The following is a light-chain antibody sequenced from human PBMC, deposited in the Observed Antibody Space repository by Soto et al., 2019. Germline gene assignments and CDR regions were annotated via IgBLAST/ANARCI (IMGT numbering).Light chain of an antibody. V-gene: IGKV1-39*01. CDR1: QNISSY. CDR2: AAS. Sequence: DIQMTQSPSYLSASVGDRVTITCRASQNISSYLNWYQQKPGKAPKLLIYAASSLQMGFPSRFSGSGSVTDFTLTISSLQPEDFATYYCQQSYSTPLTFGGGTKVDIK. J-gene: IGKJ4*01. CDR3: QQSYSTPLT.